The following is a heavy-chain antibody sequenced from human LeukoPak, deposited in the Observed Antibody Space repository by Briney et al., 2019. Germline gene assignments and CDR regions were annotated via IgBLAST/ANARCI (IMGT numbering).Heavy chain of an antibody. J-gene: IGHJ4*02. CDR2: IYYSGST. V-gene: IGHV4-59*01. CDR3: ARDRERAFDY. D-gene: IGHD1-26*01. Sequence: PSETLSLTCTVSGGSISSYYWSWIRQPPGKGLEWIGYIYYSGSTNYNPSLKSRVTLSVDTSKNQFSLKLSSVTAADTAVYYCARDRERAFDYWGQGTLVTVSS. CDR1: GGSISSYY.